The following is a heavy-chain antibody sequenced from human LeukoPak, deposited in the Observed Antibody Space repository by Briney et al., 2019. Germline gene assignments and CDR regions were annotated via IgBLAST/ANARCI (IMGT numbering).Heavy chain of an antibody. CDR1: GYTFTSYY. V-gene: IGHV1-46*01. J-gene: IGHJ4*02. Sequence: ASVKVSCKASGYTFTSYYMHWVRQAPGQGPEWMGIISTSGGNTGYAQKFQGRIIMTRDTSTSTVYLDLSSLRSDDTAVYYCARVWVGATKAGYGYWGQGTLVTVSS. D-gene: IGHD1-26*01. CDR3: ARVWVGATKAGYGY. CDR2: ISTSGGNT.